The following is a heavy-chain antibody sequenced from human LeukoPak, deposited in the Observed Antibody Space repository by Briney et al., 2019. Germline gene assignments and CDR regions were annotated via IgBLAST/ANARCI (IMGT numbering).Heavy chain of an antibody. V-gene: IGHV3-7*01. Sequence: PGGSLRLSCAASGFTVSSNYMSWVRQAPGKGLEWVANIKQDGSEKYYVDSVKGRFTISRDNAKNSLYLLMNSLRAEDTAVYYCARDRDVLTYWGQGTLVTVSS. CDR1: GFTVSSNY. CDR2: IKQDGSEK. J-gene: IGHJ4*02. CDR3: ARDRDVLTY. D-gene: IGHD3-9*01.